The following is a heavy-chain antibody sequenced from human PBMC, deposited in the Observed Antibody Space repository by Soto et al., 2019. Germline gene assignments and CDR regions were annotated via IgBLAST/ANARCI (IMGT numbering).Heavy chain of an antibody. CDR1: GFTFSGSN. CDR2: IRSKADSYAT. Sequence: EVQLVESGGGLVQPGGSLKLSCAASGFTFSGSNVHWVRQASGKGLEWVGRIRSKADSYATAYAVSVTGRFTISRDNSKNTAYLQMNSLRTEDTAVYYCTRLVEWGPWDNFEYWGQGTLVTVSS. D-gene: IGHD1-26*01. J-gene: IGHJ4*02. V-gene: IGHV3-73*02. CDR3: TRLVEWGPWDNFEY.